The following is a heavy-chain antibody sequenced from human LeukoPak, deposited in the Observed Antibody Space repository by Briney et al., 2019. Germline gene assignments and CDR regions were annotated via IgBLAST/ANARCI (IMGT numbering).Heavy chain of an antibody. CDR1: GFTVSTNY. CDR2: IYRGGST. CDR3: ASLAY. J-gene: IGHJ4*02. Sequence: GGSLRLSCIASGFTVSTNYMTWVRQAPGKGLEWVSVIYRGGSTYYSDSVKGRFTISRDSSENTLYLQMNSLTIEDTAVYYCASLAYWGQGTLVTVSS. V-gene: IGHV3-66*02.